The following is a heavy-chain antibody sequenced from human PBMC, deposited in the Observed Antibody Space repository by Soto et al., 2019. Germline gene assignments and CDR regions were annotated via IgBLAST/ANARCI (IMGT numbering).Heavy chain of an antibody. CDR2: ISGSGGST. D-gene: IGHD3-10*01. J-gene: IGHJ6*02. CDR3: AIADGSGSYCGYGMDV. Sequence: GRSLRLSCSPSAFTFSSYPMGWVRQTPGKGLEWVSAISGSGGSTYSADSVKGRFTISRDNSKNPLYLQMNSLRAEDTAVYYCAIADGSGSYCGYGMDVWGQGNTVIVSS. V-gene: IGHV3-23*01. CDR1: AFTFSSYP.